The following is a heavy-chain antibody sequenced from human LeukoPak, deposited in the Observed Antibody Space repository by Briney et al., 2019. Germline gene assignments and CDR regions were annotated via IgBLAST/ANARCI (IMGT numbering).Heavy chain of an antibody. CDR2: ISSNGGST. J-gene: IGHJ4*02. CDR1: GFTFSRYA. D-gene: IGHD3-10*01. V-gene: IGHV3-64D*06. Sequence: PGVSLRLSCSASGFTFSRYAMHWVRQAPGKGLEYVSAISSNGGSTYYADSVKGSFTISRDNSRHTLHLQMSSLRVEDTSVYYCVKESSSGSYFDYWGQGTLVTVSS. CDR3: VKESSSGSYFDY.